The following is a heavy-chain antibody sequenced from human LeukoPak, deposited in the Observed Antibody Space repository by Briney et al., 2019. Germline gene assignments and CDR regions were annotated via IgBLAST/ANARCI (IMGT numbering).Heavy chain of an antibody. V-gene: IGHV3-7*01. CDR3: ARNPQWLSYSMDV. CDR1: GFTVGLYG. J-gene: IGHJ6*02. D-gene: IGHD6-19*01. Sequence: GGSLRLSCAASGFTVGLYGMSWVRRAPGKGLEWVANINQDGSENYSVDSVKGRFTISRDNAKSSLYLQMNSLRVEDTAVYYCARNPQWLSYSMDVWGQGTTVTVSS. CDR2: INQDGSEN.